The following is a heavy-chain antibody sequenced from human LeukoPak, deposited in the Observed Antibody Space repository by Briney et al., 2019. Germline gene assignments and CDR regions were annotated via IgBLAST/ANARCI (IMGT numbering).Heavy chain of an antibody. D-gene: IGHD1-26*01. CDR2: IHYSGST. CDR3: ARGEQSIDY. CDR1: GGSISSSSYY. V-gene: IGHV4-39*01. J-gene: IGHJ4*02. Sequence: SETLSLTCTVSGGSISSSSYYWGWIRQPPGKGLEWIGSIHYSGSTYYNPSLKSRVTISVDTSKNQFSLKLSSVTAADTAVCYCARGEQSIDYWGQGTLVTVSS.